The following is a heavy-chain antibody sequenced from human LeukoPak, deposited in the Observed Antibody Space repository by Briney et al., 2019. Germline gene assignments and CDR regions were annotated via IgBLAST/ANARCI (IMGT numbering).Heavy chain of an antibody. D-gene: IGHD3-10*01. CDR2: INGYSGAT. CDR3: ARDFSWGVDY. CDR1: GFTFTGHY. J-gene: IGHJ4*02. Sequence: ASVTVSCKASGFTFTGHYMHWVRQAPGQGLEWMGWINGYSGATNYARNFQDRVTLTRDTSISTVYMELSRLRIDDTAVYYCARDFSWGVDYWGQGTLVTVSS. V-gene: IGHV1-2*02.